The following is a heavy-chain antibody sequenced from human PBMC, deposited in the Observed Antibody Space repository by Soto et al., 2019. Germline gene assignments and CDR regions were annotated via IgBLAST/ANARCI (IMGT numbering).Heavy chain of an antibody. Sequence: QVQLVQSGAEVKKPGSSVKVSCKASGATFSNFAIGWVRQAPGQGLECMGGIIPISGTAKDAKKFQGRVTITAEKSTSTVYMEVSTLSYEDTAVYYCGRDPHYYYYGMDVWGQGTTVTVSS. J-gene: IGHJ6*02. V-gene: IGHV1-69*06. CDR2: IIPISGTA. CDR1: GATFSNFA. CDR3: GRDPHYYYYGMDV.